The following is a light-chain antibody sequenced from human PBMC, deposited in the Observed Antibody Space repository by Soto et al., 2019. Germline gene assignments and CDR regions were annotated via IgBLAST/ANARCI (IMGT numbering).Light chain of an antibody. Sequence: DIQMTQSPSTLSASVRDRVTITCRASQSISSWLAWYQQKPGKAPKLLIYKASSLESGVPSRFSGSGSGTEFTLTISSLQPDDFATYYCQQYNSYRRTFGQGTKVEIK. V-gene: IGKV1-5*03. J-gene: IGKJ1*01. CDR3: QQYNSYRRT. CDR1: QSISSW. CDR2: KAS.